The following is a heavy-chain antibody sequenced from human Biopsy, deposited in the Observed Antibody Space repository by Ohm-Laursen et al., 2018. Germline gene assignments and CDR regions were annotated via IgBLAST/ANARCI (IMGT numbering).Heavy chain of an antibody. CDR2: TIYRSKWSN. D-gene: IGHD3-9*01. Sequence: QTLSLTCAISGDSVSSNTVAWNWIRQSPSRGLEWLGRTIYRSKWSNDYAVSVKNRITIDPDTSKNQFSLQLNSVTPEDTAIYHCARGRYAAFDIWGQGTKVTISS. CDR3: ARGRYAAFDI. V-gene: IGHV6-1*01. J-gene: IGHJ3*02. CDR1: GDSVSSNTVA.